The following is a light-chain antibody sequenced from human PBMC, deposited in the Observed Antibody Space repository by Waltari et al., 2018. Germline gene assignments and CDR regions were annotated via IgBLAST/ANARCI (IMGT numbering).Light chain of an antibody. CDR1: SSDAGGYNY. V-gene: IGLV2-14*01. J-gene: IGLJ2*01. CDR2: DVS. Sequence: QSALTQPASVSGSPGQSITISCTGTSSDAGGYNYVSWYQQHPGKAPKLMIYDVSKRPSGVSNRFSGSKSGHTSSLTISGLQAEDEADYYCSSYTSSSTVVFGGGTKLTVL. CDR3: SSYTSSSTVV.